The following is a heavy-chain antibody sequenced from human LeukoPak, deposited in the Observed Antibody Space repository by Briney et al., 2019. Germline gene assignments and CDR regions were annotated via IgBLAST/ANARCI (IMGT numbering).Heavy chain of an antibody. CDR3: ARDWAYCSGGSCYSNY. D-gene: IGHD2-15*01. CDR2: IKQDGSEK. Sequence: GGSLRLSCAASGFTFSSYWMSWVRQAPGKGLEGVANIKQDGSEKYYVDSVKGRFTISRDNAKNSPYLQMNSLRAEDTAVYYCARDWAYCSGGSCYSNYWGQGTLVTVSS. CDR1: GFTFSSYW. J-gene: IGHJ4*02. V-gene: IGHV3-7*01.